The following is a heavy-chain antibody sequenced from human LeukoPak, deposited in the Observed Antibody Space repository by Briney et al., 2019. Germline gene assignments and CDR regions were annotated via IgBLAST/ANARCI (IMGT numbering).Heavy chain of an antibody. D-gene: IGHD5-24*01. CDR1: GGSISSGGYY. Sequence: PSGTLSLTCAVSGGSISSGGYYWSWIRQPPGKGLEWIGYMYYSGSTNYNPSLKSRVTISVDTSKNQFSLKLSSVTAADTAVYYCTRGGEMATVDYWGQGTLVTVSS. J-gene: IGHJ4*02. CDR3: TRGGEMATVDY. V-gene: IGHV4-61*08. CDR2: MYYSGST.